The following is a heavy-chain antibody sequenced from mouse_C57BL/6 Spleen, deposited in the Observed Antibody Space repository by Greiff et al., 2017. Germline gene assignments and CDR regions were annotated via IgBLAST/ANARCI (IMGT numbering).Heavy chain of an antibody. V-gene: IGHV2-2*01. D-gene: IGHD2-2*01. Sequence: QVQLKESGPGLVQPSQSLSITCTVSGFSLTSYGVHWVRQSPGKGLEWLGVIWSGGSTDYNAAFISRPSISKDNSKSQVFFKMNSLQADDTAIYYCARMVTPYWYFDVWGTGTTVTVSS. J-gene: IGHJ1*03. CDR1: GFSLTSYG. CDR2: IWSGGST. CDR3: ARMVTPYWYFDV.